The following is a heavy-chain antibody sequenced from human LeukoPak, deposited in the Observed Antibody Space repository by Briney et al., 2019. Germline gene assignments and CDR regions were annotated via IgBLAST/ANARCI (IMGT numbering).Heavy chain of an antibody. CDR2: IYTSGST. V-gene: IGHV4-4*07. CDR1: GGSISSYY. D-gene: IGHD3-22*01. CDR3: ARAYNYYDNSGYFDY. J-gene: IGHJ4*02. Sequence: SETLSLTCTVSGGSISSYYWSWLRQSAGKGLEWVGRIYTSGSTNYNPSLKSRVTMSVDTSKNQFSLKLSSVTAADTAVYYCARAYNYYDNSGYFDYWGQGTLVTVSS.